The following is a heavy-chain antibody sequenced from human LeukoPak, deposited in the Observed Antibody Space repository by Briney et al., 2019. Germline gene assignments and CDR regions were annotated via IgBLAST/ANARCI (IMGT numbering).Heavy chain of an antibody. Sequence: GGSLRLSCSASGFSFSDSYMSWFRLSPEKGLEWIAYITSSGTTTEYADSVKGRFTISRVNARNSLYLQMDSLGVEDTAVHYCATDGGPEDYWGQGTLVTVSS. J-gene: IGHJ4*02. V-gene: IGHV3-11*04. CDR3: ATDGGPEDY. CDR2: ITSSGTTT. D-gene: IGHD6-25*01. CDR1: GFSFSDSY.